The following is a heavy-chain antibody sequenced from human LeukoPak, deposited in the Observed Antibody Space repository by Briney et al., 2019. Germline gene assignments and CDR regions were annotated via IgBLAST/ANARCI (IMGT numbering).Heavy chain of an antibody. CDR1: GYTFTNYY. Sequence: ASPKVSCKASGYTFTNYYIHWVRQAPGQGLEWMGWINPNSGGTNYAQKFQGRVTMTRDTSISTAYMELSRLRSDDTAVYYCARDLYYYGMDVWDQGTTVAVSS. V-gene: IGHV1-2*02. CDR2: INPNSGGT. J-gene: IGHJ6*02. CDR3: ARDLYYYGMDV.